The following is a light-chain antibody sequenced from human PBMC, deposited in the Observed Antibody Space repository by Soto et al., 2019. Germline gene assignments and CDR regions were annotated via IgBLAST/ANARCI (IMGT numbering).Light chain of an antibody. Sequence: DIQMTQSPSNLSASVGGRVTITCRASQSISSWLAWYQQKPGKAPKLLIYDASSLESGVPSRFSGSGSGTEFTLTISSLQPDDFATYYCQQYNSYWTFGQGTKVEIK. CDR2: DAS. CDR3: QQYNSYWT. V-gene: IGKV1-5*01. J-gene: IGKJ1*01. CDR1: QSISSW.